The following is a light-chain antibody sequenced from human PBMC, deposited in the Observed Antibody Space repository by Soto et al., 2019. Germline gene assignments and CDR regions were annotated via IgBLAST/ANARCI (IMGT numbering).Light chain of an antibody. CDR2: DAS. CDR1: QSISSW. J-gene: IGKJ1*01. Sequence: DIQMTQSPSTLSASVGDRVTITCRASQSISSWLAWYQQKPGKAPKLLIYDASSLESGVPSRFSGSASRTEFTLTISSLQPDDFATYYCQQYNSYWTFGQGTKVEIK. CDR3: QQYNSYWT. V-gene: IGKV1-5*01.